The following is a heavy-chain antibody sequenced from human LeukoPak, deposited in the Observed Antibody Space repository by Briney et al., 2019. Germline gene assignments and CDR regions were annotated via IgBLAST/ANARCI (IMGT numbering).Heavy chain of an antibody. CDR2: INHSGST. V-gene: IGHV4-34*01. CDR3: ARLVTTDYFDY. Sequence: SETLSLTCAVYGGSFSGYYWSWIRQPPGKGLEWIGEINHSGSTNYNPSLKSRVTISVDTSKNQLSLKLSSVTAADTAVYYCARLVTTDYFDYWGQGTLVTVSS. D-gene: IGHD4-17*01. J-gene: IGHJ4*02. CDR1: GGSFSGYY.